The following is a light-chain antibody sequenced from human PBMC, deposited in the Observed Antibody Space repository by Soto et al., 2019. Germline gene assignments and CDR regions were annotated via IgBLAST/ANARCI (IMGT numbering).Light chain of an antibody. CDR1: QSVSSN. CDR2: GAS. Sequence: TVLTQSPGTLSLTPGARGTLSCRTSQSVSSNLAWYQQKPGQAPTLLIYGASTRATGIPARCSGSGSGTEFTLTISSLEPADAAVYYCQQRSNWPPITFGQGTRLEIK. J-gene: IGKJ5*01. V-gene: IGKV3-11*01. CDR3: QQRSNWPPIT.